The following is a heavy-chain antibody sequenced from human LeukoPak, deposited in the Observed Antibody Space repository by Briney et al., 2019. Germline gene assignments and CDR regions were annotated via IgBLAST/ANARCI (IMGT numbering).Heavy chain of an antibody. V-gene: IGHV4-59*01. Sequence: SETLSLTCTVSGGSISSNYWSWIRQPPGKGLEWIGYIYYSGSTNYNPSLKSRVTISVDTSKNQFSLKLSSVTAADTAVYYCARVNGYSSSWFDYWGQGTLVTVSS. CDR3: ARVNGYSSSWFDY. CDR1: GGSISSNY. CDR2: IYYSGST. D-gene: IGHD6-13*01. J-gene: IGHJ4*02.